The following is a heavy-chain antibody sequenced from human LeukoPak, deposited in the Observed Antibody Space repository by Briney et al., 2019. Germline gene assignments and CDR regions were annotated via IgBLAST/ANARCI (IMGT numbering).Heavy chain of an antibody. CDR2: IYYSGST. CDR1: GGSISSSSYY. Sequence: SETLSLTCTVSGGSISSSSYYWGWIRQPPGKGLEWIGSIYYSGSTYYNPSLKSRVTISVDTSKNQFSLKLSSVTAADTAVYYCARGDTDYYDSSGYFRYWGQGTLVTVSS. CDR3: ARGDTDYYDSSGYFRY. J-gene: IGHJ4*02. D-gene: IGHD3-22*01. V-gene: IGHV4-39*01.